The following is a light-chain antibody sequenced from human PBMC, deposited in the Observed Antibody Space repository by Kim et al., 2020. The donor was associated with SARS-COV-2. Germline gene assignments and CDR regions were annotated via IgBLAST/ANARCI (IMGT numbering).Light chain of an antibody. CDR2: DVN. J-gene: IGLJ3*02. Sequence: QSALTQPASVSGSPGQSISISCTGISSNIGSYNYVSWHQQHPGKAPKLMIYDVNKRPSGISSRFSGSKSGSTASLTISGLQAEDEADYYCSSFTTRSTLVFGGGTQLTVL. CDR1: SSNIGSYNY. CDR3: SSFTTRSTLV. V-gene: IGLV2-14*03.